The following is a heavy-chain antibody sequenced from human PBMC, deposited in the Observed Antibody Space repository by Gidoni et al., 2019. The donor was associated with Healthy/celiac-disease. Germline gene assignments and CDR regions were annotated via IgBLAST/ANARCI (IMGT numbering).Heavy chain of an antibody. Sequence: QVQLQQWGAGLLKPSETLSLTCAVYGGSFSGYYWSWIRQPPGKGLEWIGEINHSGSTNYNPSLKSRVTISVDTSKKQFSLKLSSVTAADTAVYYCARGLGGGAYYYYYGMDVWGQGTTVTVSS. CDR3: ARGLGGGAYYYYYGMDV. D-gene: IGHD1-26*01. V-gene: IGHV4-34*01. J-gene: IGHJ6*02. CDR2: INHSGST. CDR1: GGSFSGYY.